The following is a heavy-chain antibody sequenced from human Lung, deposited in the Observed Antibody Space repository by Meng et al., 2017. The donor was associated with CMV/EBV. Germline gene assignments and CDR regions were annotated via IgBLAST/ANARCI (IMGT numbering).Heavy chain of an antibody. CDR2: ISNSGST. CDR1: GGSISTYY. D-gene: IGHD2-15*01. CDR3: ARFDMDVEGYYGMDV. Sequence: SCTVSGGSISTYYWNWLRQLPGKGLEWIGYISNSGSTDYNPSLKSRVTISVDTSKNQFSLKLTSVTAADTAVYYCARFDMDVEGYYGMDVWGQGXTVTVSS. V-gene: IGHV4-59*01. J-gene: IGHJ6*02.